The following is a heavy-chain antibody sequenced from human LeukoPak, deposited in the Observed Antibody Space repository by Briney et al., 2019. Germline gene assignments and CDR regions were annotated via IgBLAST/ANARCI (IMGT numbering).Heavy chain of an antibody. J-gene: IGHJ4*02. CDR3: AKLIYASIPVADTFLDY. V-gene: IGHV3-23*01. Sequence: GGSLRLSCAASGFTFISYGMSWVRQAPRKGLEWVSGISGSGGNTYYADSVKGRFTISRDNSKNTLYLQMDSLRAEDTAVYYCAKLIYASIPVADTFLDYCGQGTLVTVSS. D-gene: IGHD6-19*01. CDR2: ISGSGGNT. CDR1: GFTFISYG.